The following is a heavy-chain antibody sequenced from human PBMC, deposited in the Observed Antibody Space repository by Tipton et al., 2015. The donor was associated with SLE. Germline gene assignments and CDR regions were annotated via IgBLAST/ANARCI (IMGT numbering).Heavy chain of an antibody. Sequence: WVRQAPGKGLEWIGTIYYSGGTSCNPSLKSRVTISVDTSKNQFSLKLNSVTAGDTAVYYCARQGTTRAPFDYWGQGTLVTVSS. CDR3: ARQGTTRAPFDY. CDR2: IYYSGGT. V-gene: IGHV4-39*07. D-gene: IGHD1-14*01. J-gene: IGHJ4*02.